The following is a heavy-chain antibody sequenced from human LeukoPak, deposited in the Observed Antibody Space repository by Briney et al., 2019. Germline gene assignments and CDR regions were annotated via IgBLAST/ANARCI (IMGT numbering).Heavy chain of an antibody. J-gene: IGHJ3*02. V-gene: IGHV3-7*01. CDR3: ARVKIITMIVVVITTHAFDI. Sequence: GGSLRLSCAASGFTFSSYWMSWVRQAPGKGLEWVANIKQDGSEKYYVDSVKGRFTISRDNAKNSLYLQMNSLRAADTAVYYCARVKIITMIVVVITTHAFDIWGQGTMVTVSS. D-gene: IGHD3-22*01. CDR1: GFTFSSYW. CDR2: IKQDGSEK.